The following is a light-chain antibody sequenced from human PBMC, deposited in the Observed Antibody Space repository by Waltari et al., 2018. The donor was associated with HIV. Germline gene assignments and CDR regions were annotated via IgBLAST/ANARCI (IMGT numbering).Light chain of an antibody. V-gene: IGKV6-21*01. Sequence: EFVLTQSPYFQSVTPKEKVSTTCRASQSIGSSLHWCQKKPDQSPKHLLKYASQSFAGVPSRFSGSGSGTDFTLNINSLEAEDAATYYCHQSSSLPQSFGQGTKLEIK. CDR1: QSIGSS. CDR3: HQSSSLPQS. J-gene: IGKJ2*03. CDR2: YAS.